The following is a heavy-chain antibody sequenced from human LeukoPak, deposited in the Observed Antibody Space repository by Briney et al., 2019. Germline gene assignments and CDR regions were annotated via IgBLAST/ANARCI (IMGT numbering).Heavy chain of an antibody. D-gene: IGHD3-10*01. CDR3: ARVWFGEDNWFDP. J-gene: IGHJ5*02. CDR1: GYTFTSYG. Sequence: ASVKVSCKASGYTFTSYGLSWVRQAPGQGLQWMGWISAYNGNTNYAQKLQGRVTMTTDTSTSTAYMELRSLRSDDTAVYYCARVWFGEDNWFDPWGQGTLVTVSS. CDR2: ISAYNGNT. V-gene: IGHV1-18*01.